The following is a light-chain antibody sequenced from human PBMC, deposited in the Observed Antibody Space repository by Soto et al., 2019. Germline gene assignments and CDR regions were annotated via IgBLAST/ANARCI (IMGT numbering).Light chain of an antibody. CDR1: RSNIGSNP. V-gene: IGLV1-44*01. CDR3: AAWDDSLYGRV. J-gene: IGLJ1*01. CDR2: SNN. Sequence: QSVLTQPPSASGTPEQRVTISCSGSRSNIGSNPVNWYQQLPGTAPKLLIDSNNQRPSGVPDRFSGSRSGTSASLAISGLQSEDEADYYCAAWDDSLYGRVFGTGTKVTVL.